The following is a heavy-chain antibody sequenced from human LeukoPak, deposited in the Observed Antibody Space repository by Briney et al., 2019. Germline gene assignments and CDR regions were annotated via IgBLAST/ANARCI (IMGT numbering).Heavy chain of an antibody. CDR1: GGSISSSSYY. V-gene: IGHV4-39*07. J-gene: IGHJ4*02. CDR3: ARDVYSSSPDY. D-gene: IGHD6-13*01. Sequence: SETLSLTCTVSGGSISSSSYYWGWIRQPPGKGLEWIGSIYYSGSTYYNPSLKSRVTISVDTSKNQFSLKLSSVTAADTAVYYCARDVYSSSPDYWGQGTLVTVSS. CDR2: IYYSGST.